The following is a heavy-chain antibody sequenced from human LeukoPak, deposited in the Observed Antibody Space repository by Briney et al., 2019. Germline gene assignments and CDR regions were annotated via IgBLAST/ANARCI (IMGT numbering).Heavy chain of an antibody. CDR3: ASQRGYSGYGFDY. V-gene: IGHV4-31*03. J-gene: IGHJ4*02. D-gene: IGHD5-12*01. CDR1: GGSISRGGYY. Sequence: SQTLSLTCTVSGGSISRGGYYWSWIRQHPGKGLEWIGYIYYSGSTYYNPSLKSRVTISVDTSKNQFSLKLSSVTAADTAVYYCASQRGYSGYGFDYWGREPWSPSPQ. CDR2: IYYSGST.